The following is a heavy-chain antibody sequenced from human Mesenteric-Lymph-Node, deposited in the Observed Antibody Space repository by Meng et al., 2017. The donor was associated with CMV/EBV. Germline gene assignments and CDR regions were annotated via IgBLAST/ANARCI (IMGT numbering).Heavy chain of an antibody. J-gene: IGHJ6*02. CDR1: GYTFTSYD. D-gene: IGHD3-3*01. CDR2: MNPNSGNT. V-gene: IGHV1-8*03. Sequence: ASVKVSCKASGYTFTSYDINWVRQATGQGLEWMGWMNPNSGNTGYAQKFQGRVTITRNTSISTAYMELSSLRSEDTAVYYCARDDYEFWSGYYFHYSYYTMGVWGQGTTVTVSS. CDR3: ARDDYEFWSGYYFHYSYYTMGV.